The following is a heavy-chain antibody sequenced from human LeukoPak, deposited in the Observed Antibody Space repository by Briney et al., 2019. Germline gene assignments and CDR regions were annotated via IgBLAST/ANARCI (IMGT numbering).Heavy chain of an antibody. V-gene: IGHV1-2*02. CDR1: GYTLTELS. CDR3: ARTNNRITIFGVVIKDFQH. CDR2: INPNSGGT. J-gene: IGHJ1*01. D-gene: IGHD3-3*01. Sequence: ASVKVSCKVSGYTLTELSMHWVRQVPGQGLEWMGWINPNSGGTNYAQKFQGRVTMTRDTSISTAYMELSRLRSDDTAVYYCARTNNRITIFGVVIKDFQHWGQGTLVTVSS.